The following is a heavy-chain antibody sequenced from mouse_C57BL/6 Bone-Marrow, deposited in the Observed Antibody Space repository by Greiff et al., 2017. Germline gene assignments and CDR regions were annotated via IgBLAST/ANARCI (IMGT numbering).Heavy chain of an antibody. CDR2: IYPRDGST. V-gene: IGHV1-78*01. CDR3: ARQGGYDGAWFAY. J-gene: IGHJ3*01. CDR1: GYTFTDHT. Sequence: QVQLQQSDAELVKPGASVQISCKVSGYTFTDHTIHWMKQRPEQGLAWIGYIYPRDGSTKYNEKFKGKATLTADKSSSTAYMQLNSLTSEDSAVYFCARQGGYDGAWFAYWGQGTLVTVSA. D-gene: IGHD2-2*01.